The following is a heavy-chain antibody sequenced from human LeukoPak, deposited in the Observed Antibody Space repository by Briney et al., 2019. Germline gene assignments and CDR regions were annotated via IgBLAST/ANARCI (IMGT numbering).Heavy chain of an antibody. Sequence: ASVKVSCKASGYTFTTYYMHWVRQAPGQGLEWKGIMNPSGGSTNYAQNFQGRLTMTRDTSTSTVYMELSSLRSEDTAVYYCARGNPTNYRDSLYYFDYWGQGTLVTVSS. CDR1: GYTFTTYY. D-gene: IGHD4-17*01. J-gene: IGHJ4*02. V-gene: IGHV1-46*01. CDR2: MNPSGGST. CDR3: ARGNPTNYRDSLYYFDY.